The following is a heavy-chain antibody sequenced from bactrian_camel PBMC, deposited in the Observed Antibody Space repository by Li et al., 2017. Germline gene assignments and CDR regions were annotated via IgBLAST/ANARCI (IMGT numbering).Heavy chain of an antibody. J-gene: IGHJ4*01. Sequence: HVQLVESGGGSVQAGGSLTLACSVSGYTYSGDCMAWFRQVPGNEREGLATIYGDAGHTNYADSVKGRFTISQDSAKNTLYLQMDSLKPEDTAMYYCAANVWPYCAGGYPNFTYWGQGTQVTVS. CDR3: AANVWPYCAGGYPNFTY. CDR2: IYGDAGHT. D-gene: IGHD2*01. V-gene: IGHV3S6*01. CDR1: GYTYSGDC.